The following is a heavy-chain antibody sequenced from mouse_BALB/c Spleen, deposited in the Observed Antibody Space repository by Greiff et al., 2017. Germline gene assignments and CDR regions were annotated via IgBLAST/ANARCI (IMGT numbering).Heavy chain of an antibody. J-gene: IGHJ4*01. CDR2: IYPYNGGT. CDR1: GYTFTDYN. D-gene: IGHD2-10*02. Sequence: EVKLQESGPELVKPGASVKISCKASGYTFTDYNMHWVKQSHGKSLEWIGYIYPYNGGTGYNQKFKSKATLTVDNSSSTAYMELRSLTSEDSAVYYCARGKYGNAMDYWGQGTSVTVSS. CDR3: ARGKYGNAMDY. V-gene: IGHV1S29*02.